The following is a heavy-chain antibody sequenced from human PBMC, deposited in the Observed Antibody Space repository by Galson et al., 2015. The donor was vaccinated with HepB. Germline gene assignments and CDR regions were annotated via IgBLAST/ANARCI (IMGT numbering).Heavy chain of an antibody. D-gene: IGHD2-21*01. J-gene: IGHJ3*02. CDR3: ARASWIAGAFDI. Sequence: SLRLSCAASRFTFSNYRMQWVRQTPGKGLVWVSRIDTDGSSTTYADSVKGRFTISRDNARNTLYLQMDSLRAEDTAVYYCARASWIAGAFDIWGQGTMVTVSS. V-gene: IGHV3-74*03. CDR1: RFTFSNYR. CDR2: IDTDGSST.